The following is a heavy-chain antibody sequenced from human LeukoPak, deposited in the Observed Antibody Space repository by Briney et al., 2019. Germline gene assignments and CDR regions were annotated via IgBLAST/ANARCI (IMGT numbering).Heavy chain of an antibody. Sequence: AGSLRLSCAASGFIFSSYGMHWVRQAPGKGLEWVAVMSYDGSEKYYADSVKGRFTISRDNSKNTLYLQLNSLRAEDTAVYYCAKDATWIQHFDYWGQGTLVIVSS. CDR2: MSYDGSEK. CDR1: GFIFSSYG. J-gene: IGHJ4*02. CDR3: AKDATWIQHFDY. D-gene: IGHD5-18*01. V-gene: IGHV3-30*18.